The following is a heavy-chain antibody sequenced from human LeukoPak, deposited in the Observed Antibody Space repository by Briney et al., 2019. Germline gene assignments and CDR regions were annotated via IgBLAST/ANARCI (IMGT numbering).Heavy chain of an antibody. Sequence: SETLSLTCIVSGGSIGRYYWSWIRQPPGKGLEWIGYIYYSGSTYYNPSLKSRVTISVDTSKNQFSLKLSSVTAADTAVYYCARDGYDFWSGYYHTFDYWGQGTLVTVSS. D-gene: IGHD3-3*01. CDR3: ARDGYDFWSGYYHTFDY. CDR1: GGSIGRYY. J-gene: IGHJ4*02. V-gene: IGHV4-59*12. CDR2: IYYSGST.